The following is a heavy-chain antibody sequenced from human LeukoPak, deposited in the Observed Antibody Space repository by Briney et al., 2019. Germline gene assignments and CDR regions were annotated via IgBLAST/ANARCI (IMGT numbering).Heavy chain of an antibody. J-gene: IGHJ6*03. CDR3: ARGGSGSSWYGFYYYYMDV. V-gene: IGHV1-8*01. CDR2: MNPNSGNT. CDR1: GYTFTSYD. D-gene: IGHD6-13*01. Sequence: ASVKVSCKASGYTFTSYDINWVRQATGQGLEWMGWMNPNSGNTGYAQKFQGRVTMTRNTSISTAYMVLSSLRSEDTAVYYCARGGSGSSWYGFYYYYMDVWGKGTTVTVSS.